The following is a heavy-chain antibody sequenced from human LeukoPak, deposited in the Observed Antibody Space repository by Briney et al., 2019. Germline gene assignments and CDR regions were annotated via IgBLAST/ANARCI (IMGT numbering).Heavy chain of an antibody. CDR2: IYPGDSDT. J-gene: IGHJ3*02. Sequence: GESLKISCKGSGYSFTSYWIGWVRQMPGKGLEWMGIIYPGDSDTRYSLSFQGQVTISADKSISTAYLQWSSLQASDTAMYYCARISNLSGSYRDAFDIWGQGTMVTVSS. CDR3: ARISNLSGSYRDAFDI. V-gene: IGHV5-51*01. D-gene: IGHD1-26*01. CDR1: GYSFTSYW.